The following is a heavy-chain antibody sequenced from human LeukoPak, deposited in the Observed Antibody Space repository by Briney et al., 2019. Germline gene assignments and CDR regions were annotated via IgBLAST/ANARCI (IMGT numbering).Heavy chain of an antibody. J-gene: IGHJ6*03. CDR1: GGSISSSSYY. D-gene: IGHD3-10*01. V-gene: IGHV4-39*07. CDR2: IYYSGST. CDR3: ARVHRTYYYGSGSLYYYYMDV. Sequence: SETLSLTCTVSGGSISSSSYYWGWIRQPPGKGLEWIGSIYYSGSTYYNPSLKSRVTISVDTSKNQFSLKLSSVTAADTAVYYCARVHRTYYYGSGSLYYYYMDVWGKGTTVTVSS.